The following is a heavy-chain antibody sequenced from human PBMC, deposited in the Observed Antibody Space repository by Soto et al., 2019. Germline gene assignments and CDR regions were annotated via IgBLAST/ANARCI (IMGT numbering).Heavy chain of an antibody. CDR3: ARRRRLEWQWLAHDAFDI. CDR2: IYYSGST. J-gene: IGHJ3*02. D-gene: IGHD6-19*01. CDR1: GGSISSSSYY. V-gene: IGHV4-39*01. Sequence: PSETLSLTCTVSGGSISSSSYYWGWIRQPPGKGLEWIGSIYYSGSTYYNPSLKSRVTISVDTSKNQFSLKLSSVTAADTAVYYCARRRRLEWQWLAHDAFDIWGQGTMVTVSS.